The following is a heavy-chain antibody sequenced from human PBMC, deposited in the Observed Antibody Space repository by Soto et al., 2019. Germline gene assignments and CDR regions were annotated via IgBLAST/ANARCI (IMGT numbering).Heavy chain of an antibody. Sequence: EVQLVESGGGLVQPGGSLRLSCAASGFTFSSYSMNWVRQAPGKGLEWVSYISSSSSTIYYADSVKGRFTISRDNAKNSLYLQINSLRDEDTAVYYCARDPPLTMFGVVNGNYYYGMDVWGQGTTVTVSS. CDR1: GFTFSSYS. J-gene: IGHJ6*02. V-gene: IGHV3-48*02. CDR2: ISSSSSTI. CDR3: ARDPPLTMFGVVNGNYYYGMDV. D-gene: IGHD3-3*01.